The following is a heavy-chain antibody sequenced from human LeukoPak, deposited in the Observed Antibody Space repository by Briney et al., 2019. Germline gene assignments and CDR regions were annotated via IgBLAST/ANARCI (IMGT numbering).Heavy chain of an antibody. D-gene: IGHD2-15*01. CDR3: ARPLHRVVAATRHGMDV. CDR1: GGYFSGYY. CDR2: INHSGST. V-gene: IGHV4-34*01. Sequence: SETLCLTCAVYGGYFSGYYWSWIRQPPGKGLEWIGEINHSGSTNYNPSLKSRVTISVDTSKNQFSLKLSSVTAADTAVYYCARPLHRVVAATRHGMDVWGQGTTVTVSS. J-gene: IGHJ6*02.